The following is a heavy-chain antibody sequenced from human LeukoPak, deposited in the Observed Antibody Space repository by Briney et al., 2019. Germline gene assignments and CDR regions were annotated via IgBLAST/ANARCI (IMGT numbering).Heavy chain of an antibody. CDR1: DHTLNQVA. CDR2: YDPEEGVT. CDR3: VTMKQDRYDSRGPFDS. D-gene: IGHD3-22*01. J-gene: IGHJ4*02. Sequence: ASVKVSCKVSDHTLNQVAIHWVRQAPGKGPEWMGGYDPEEGVTIYAEKFQDRVTMIEDTSTETAYMELSSLRYADTAVYFCVTMKQDRYDSRGPFDSWGQGSPVTVSS. V-gene: IGHV1-24*01.